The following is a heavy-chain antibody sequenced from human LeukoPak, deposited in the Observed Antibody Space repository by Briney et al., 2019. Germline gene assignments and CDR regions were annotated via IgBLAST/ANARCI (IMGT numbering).Heavy chain of an antibody. CDR2: ISAYNGNT. CDR3: AREGLSHFGSGSYYFFDY. CDR1: GYTFTSYG. J-gene: IGHJ4*02. D-gene: IGHD3-10*01. V-gene: IGHV1-18*01. Sequence: ASVKVSCKASGYTFTSYGISWVRQAPGQGLEWMGWISAYNGNTNYAQKLQGRVTMTTDTSTSTAYMELRSLRSDDTAVYYCAREGLSHFGSGSYYFFDYWGQGTLVTVSS.